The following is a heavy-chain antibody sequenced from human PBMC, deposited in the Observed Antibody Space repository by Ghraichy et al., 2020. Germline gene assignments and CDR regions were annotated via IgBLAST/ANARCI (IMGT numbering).Heavy chain of an antibody. J-gene: IGHJ6*03. D-gene: IGHD3-3*01. CDR1: GYTFTSYG. Sequence: ASVKVSCKASGYTFTSYGISWVRQAPGQGLEWMGWISAYNGNTNYAQKLQGRVTMTTDTSTSTAYMELRSLRSDDTAVYYCARDSPLRFLEWLRGYYYYYYMDVWGKGTTVTVSS. CDR3: ARDSPLRFLEWLRGYYYYYYMDV. CDR2: ISAYNGNT. V-gene: IGHV1-18*01.